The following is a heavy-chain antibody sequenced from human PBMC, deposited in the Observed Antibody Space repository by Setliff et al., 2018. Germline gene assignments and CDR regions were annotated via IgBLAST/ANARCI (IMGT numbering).Heavy chain of an antibody. CDR3: ATRLGDF. Sequence: GGSLRLSCAASGFSFSTSWMSWVRQAPGKGLEWVGRIKPKTDGETTDYAAPVTGRFTISRDDSKNTMSLQMNSLKTEDTAVYFCATRLGDFWGQGTLVTVS. CDR2: IKPKTDGETT. CDR1: GFSFSTSW. V-gene: IGHV3-15*01. J-gene: IGHJ4*02.